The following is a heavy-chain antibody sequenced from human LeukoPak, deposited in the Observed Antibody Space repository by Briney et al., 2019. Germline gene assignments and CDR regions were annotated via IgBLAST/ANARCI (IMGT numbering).Heavy chain of an antibody. D-gene: IGHD3-16*01. Sequence: GGSLRLSCAASGLTFSSYAVSWVRQAPGKGLEWVSAISGSGGSTYYADSVKGRFTISRDNSKNTLYLQMNSLRAEDTAVYYCAKDKGGWYFDLWGRGTLVTVSS. J-gene: IGHJ2*01. V-gene: IGHV3-23*01. CDR1: GLTFSSYA. CDR2: ISGSGGST. CDR3: AKDKGGWYFDL.